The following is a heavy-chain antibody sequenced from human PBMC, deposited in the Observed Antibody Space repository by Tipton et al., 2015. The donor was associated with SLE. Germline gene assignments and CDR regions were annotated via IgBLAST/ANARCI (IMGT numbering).Heavy chain of an antibody. J-gene: IGHJ4*02. Sequence: TLSLTCTVSGASISDYHWGWIRQPPGKGLEWIGDIFYIGNTNYNPSLKSLVTFSLHMSKNQFPLRLTSVTPADTAMYYCARIQRGGFHYWGQGTLLTVSS. CDR3: ARIQRGGFHY. CDR1: GASISDYH. CDR2: IFYIGNT. D-gene: IGHD3-10*01. V-gene: IGHV4-59*07.